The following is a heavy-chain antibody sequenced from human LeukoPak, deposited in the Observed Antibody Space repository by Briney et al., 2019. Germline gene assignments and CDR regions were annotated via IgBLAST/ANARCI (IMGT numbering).Heavy chain of an antibody. CDR2: INPSGGST. V-gene: IGHV1-46*01. Sequence: ASVKVSCKASGYTFTSYYMHWVRQAPGQGLEWMGIINPSGGSTSYAQKFQGRVTMTRDMSTSTVYMELSSLRSEDTAVYYCARERADGENFFYYMDVWGKGTMVTISS. CDR1: GYTFTSYY. CDR3: ARERADGENFFYYMDV. J-gene: IGHJ6*03. D-gene: IGHD4-17*01.